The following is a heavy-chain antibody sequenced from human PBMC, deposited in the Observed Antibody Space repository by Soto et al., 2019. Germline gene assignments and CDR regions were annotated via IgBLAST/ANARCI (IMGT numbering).Heavy chain of an antibody. J-gene: IGHJ4*02. CDR3: AKRYSSGWYYFDY. D-gene: IGHD6-19*01. V-gene: IGHV3-23*01. Sequence: GGSLRLSCVASGFSYRNYAMSWVRQAPGKGLEWVSTITGITGNTYYADSVKGRFTISRDNSKNTLYLQMNNLRGEDTALYYCAKRYSSGWYYFDYWGPGTLVTVSS. CDR1: GFSYRNYA. CDR2: ITGITGNT.